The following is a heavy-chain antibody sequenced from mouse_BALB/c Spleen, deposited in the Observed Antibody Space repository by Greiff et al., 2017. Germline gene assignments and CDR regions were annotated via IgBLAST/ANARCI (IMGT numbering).Heavy chain of an antibody. D-gene: IGHD2-4*01. Sequence: QVQLQQSGPSLVQPSQSLSITCTVSGFSLTSYGVHWVRQSPGKGLEWLGVIWRGGSTDYNEAFMSRLSITKDNSKSQVFFKMNSLKADDTAIYYCAKKVGDYDDAMDYWGQGTSVTVSS. CDR2: IWRGGST. CDR1: GFSLTSYG. CDR3: AKKVGDYDDAMDY. V-gene: IGHV2-5-1*01. J-gene: IGHJ4*01.